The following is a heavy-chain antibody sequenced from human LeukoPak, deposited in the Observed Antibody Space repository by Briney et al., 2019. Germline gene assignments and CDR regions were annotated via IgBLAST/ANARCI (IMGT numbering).Heavy chain of an antibody. CDR2: ISAYNGNT. D-gene: IGHD2-21*02. J-gene: IGHJ6*02. CDR1: GYTFTSYG. Sequence: ASVKVSCKASGYTFTSYGISWVRQAPGQGLEWMGWISAYNGNTNYAQKLLGRVTMTTDTSTSTAYMELRSLRSDDTAVYYCARGRTAYCGGDCYPTYYYYYGMDVWGQGTTVTVSS. V-gene: IGHV1-18*01. CDR3: ARGRTAYCGGDCYPTYYYYYGMDV.